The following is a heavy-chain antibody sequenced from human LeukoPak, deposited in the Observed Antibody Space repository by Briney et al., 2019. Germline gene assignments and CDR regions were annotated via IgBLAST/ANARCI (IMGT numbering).Heavy chain of an antibody. V-gene: IGHV4-39*01. CDR2: IYYSGST. D-gene: IGHD2-15*01. Sequence: SETLSLTCTVSGGSISSSCYYWGWIRQPPGKGLEWIGSIYYSGSTYYNPSLKSRVTISVDTSKNQFSLKLSSVTAADTAVYYCASSEDIVGAVGFDPWGQGTLVTVSS. CDR3: ASSEDIVGAVGFDP. J-gene: IGHJ5*02. CDR1: GGSISSSCYY.